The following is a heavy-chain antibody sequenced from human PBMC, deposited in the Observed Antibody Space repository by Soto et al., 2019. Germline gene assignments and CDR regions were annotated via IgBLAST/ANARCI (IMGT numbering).Heavy chain of an antibody. D-gene: IGHD2-21*02. CDR2: IYYTEST. CDR1: GGSIRSYY. J-gene: IGHJ5*02. Sequence: QVQLQESGPGLVKPSETLSLTCTVSGGSIRSYYWSWIRQPPGKGLEWIGYIYYTESTNYNPSLTSRVFISRDTSTSQYSLKLSSVTAADTAVYYCARLRRTVTAYWFDPWGQGTLVTVSS. V-gene: IGHV4-59*01. CDR3: ARLRRTVTAYWFDP.